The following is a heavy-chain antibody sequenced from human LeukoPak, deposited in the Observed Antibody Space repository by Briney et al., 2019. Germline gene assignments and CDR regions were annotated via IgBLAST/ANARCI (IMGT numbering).Heavy chain of an antibody. Sequence: EASVKVSCKASGGTFSSYAISWVRQAPGQGLEWMGGIIPIFGTANYAQKFQGRVTITADGSTSTAYMELSSLRSEDTAVYYCANAVTANNFDYWGQGTLVTVSS. CDR1: GGTFSSYA. CDR3: ANAVTANNFDY. CDR2: IIPIFGTA. V-gene: IGHV1-69*13. D-gene: IGHD2-21*02. J-gene: IGHJ4*02.